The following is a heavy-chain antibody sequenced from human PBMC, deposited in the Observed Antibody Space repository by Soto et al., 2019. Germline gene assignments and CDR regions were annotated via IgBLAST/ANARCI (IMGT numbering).Heavy chain of an antibody. Sequence: PSETLSLTCTVSGGSISTNSYYWGWIHQPPGKGLEWIGSIFYSGSTYYNPSLKSRVTISVDTSKNRFSLKLSSVTAADTTLYYCARHTFRNWFDSWGQGALVTVSS. CDR2: IFYSGST. CDR1: GGSISTNSYY. J-gene: IGHJ5*01. D-gene: IGHD2-21*01. CDR3: ARHTFRNWFDS. V-gene: IGHV4-39*01.